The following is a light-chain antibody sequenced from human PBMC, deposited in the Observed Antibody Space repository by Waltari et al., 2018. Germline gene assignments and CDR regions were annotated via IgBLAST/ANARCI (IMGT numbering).Light chain of an antibody. CDR1: PGISSY. CDR3: QELNTYPQSLT. V-gene: IGKV1-9*01. Sequence: DIQLTQSPSFLSVSIGDRVTITCRASPGISSYLAWYQQKPGKAPKLLIYAASTLQSGVPSRFSGSGSGTEFTLTISSLQPEDFATYYCQELNTYPQSLTFGGGTKVEI. CDR2: AAS. J-gene: IGKJ4*01.